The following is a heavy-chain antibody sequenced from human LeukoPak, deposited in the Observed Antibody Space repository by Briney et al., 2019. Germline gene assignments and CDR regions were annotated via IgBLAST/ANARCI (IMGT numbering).Heavy chain of an antibody. V-gene: IGHV1-2*06. CDR3: ARAMKDCSGGSCYIWFDP. D-gene: IGHD2-15*01. CDR1: GYTFTGYY. Sequence: ASVKVSCKASGYTFTGYYMHWVRQAPGQGLERMGRINPNSGGTNYAQKFQGRVTMTRDTSISTAYMELSRLRSDDTAVYYCARAMKDCSGGSCYIWFDPWGQGTLVTVSS. CDR2: INPNSGGT. J-gene: IGHJ5*02.